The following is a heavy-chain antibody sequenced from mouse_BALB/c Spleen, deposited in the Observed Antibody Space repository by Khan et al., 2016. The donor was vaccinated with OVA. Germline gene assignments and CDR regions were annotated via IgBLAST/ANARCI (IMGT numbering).Heavy chain of an antibody. D-gene: IGHD2-4*01. CDR3: ARKDYEDYEPFPY. J-gene: IGHJ3*01. CDR2: ISYSGNT. V-gene: IGHV3-2*02. Sequence: EVQLQESGPGLVKPSQSLSLTCTVTGYSITSEYIWNWIRQFPGNKLEWMGFISYSGNTRYNPSLKSRISITRDTSKNQFFLQLNSVTSEDTATDNCARKDYEDYEPFPYWGQGTLVTVSA. CDR1: GYSITSEYI.